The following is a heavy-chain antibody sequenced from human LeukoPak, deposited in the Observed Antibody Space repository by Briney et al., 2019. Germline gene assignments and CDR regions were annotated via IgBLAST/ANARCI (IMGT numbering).Heavy chain of an antibody. Sequence: KSSETLSLTCIVSGGSISSYYWSWIRQPPGKGLEWMGYIYYSGSTYYNPSLESRVTISVDTSRNQFSLKLSSVTAADTAMYYCVRYHSSGWYQSDYWGQGTLVTVSS. CDR2: IYYSGST. CDR1: GGSISSYY. CDR3: VRYHSSGWYQSDY. V-gene: IGHV4-59*08. D-gene: IGHD6-19*01. J-gene: IGHJ4*02.